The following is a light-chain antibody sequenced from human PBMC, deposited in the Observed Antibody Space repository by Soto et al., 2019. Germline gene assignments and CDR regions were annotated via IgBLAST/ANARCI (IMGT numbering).Light chain of an antibody. V-gene: IGLV2-23*02. J-gene: IGLJ1*01. Sequence: QSALTQPASVSGSPGQSITISCTGTGSDIGSYNLVSWYQQHPGKAPKLLIREVSKRPSGVSNRFSGSRSGITASLTISGLQAEDEADYYCCSFAGSDTIAVFGTGTKVTVL. CDR1: GSDIGSYNL. CDR2: EVS. CDR3: CSFAGSDTIAV.